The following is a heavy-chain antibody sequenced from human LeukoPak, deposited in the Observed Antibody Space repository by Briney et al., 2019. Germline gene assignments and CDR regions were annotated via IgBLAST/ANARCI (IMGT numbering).Heavy chain of an antibody. CDR1: GYTFTSYG. J-gene: IGHJ5*02. Sequence: ASVKVSCKASGYTFTSYGISWVRQAPGQGLEWMGWISAYNGNTNYAQKLQGRVTMTTDTSTSTAYMELSSLRSEDTAVYYCARDRTHYYDSSGYYIWFDPWGQGTLVTVSS. CDR2: ISAYNGNT. CDR3: ARDRTHYYDSSGYYIWFDP. D-gene: IGHD3-22*01. V-gene: IGHV1-18*01.